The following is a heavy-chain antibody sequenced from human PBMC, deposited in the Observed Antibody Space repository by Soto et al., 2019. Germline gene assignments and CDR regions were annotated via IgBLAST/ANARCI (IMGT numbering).Heavy chain of an antibody. J-gene: IGHJ4*02. CDR1: GGSVGSVC. CDR2: IYNRGST. CDR3: SRAAGRYSGHVGHFDS. D-gene: IGHD5-12*01. V-gene: IGHV4-59*02. Sequence: SETLSLTCTVSGGSVGSVCWSWIRQPQGKGLEWVGYIYNRGSTTNNPSLESRVTISVATSNTPCSLILRSVTAADTAFYYCSRAAGRYSGHVGHFDSWGQGTPVTVSS.